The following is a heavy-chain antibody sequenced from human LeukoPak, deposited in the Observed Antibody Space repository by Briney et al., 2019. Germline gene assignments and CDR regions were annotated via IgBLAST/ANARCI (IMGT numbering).Heavy chain of an antibody. D-gene: IGHD6-13*01. CDR3: ARSRQQLVRGYFDY. Sequence: GGSLRLSCAASGFTLSSYAMSWVRQAPGKGLEWVSAISGSGGSTYYADSVKGRFTISRDNAKNSLYLQMNSLRAEDTAVYYCARSRQQLVRGYFDYWGQVTLVTVSS. J-gene: IGHJ4*02. CDR1: GFTLSSYA. V-gene: IGHV3-23*01. CDR2: ISGSGGST.